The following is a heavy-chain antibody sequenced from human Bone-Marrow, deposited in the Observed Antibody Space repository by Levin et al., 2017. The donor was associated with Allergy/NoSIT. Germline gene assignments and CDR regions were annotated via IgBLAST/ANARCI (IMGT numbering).Heavy chain of an antibody. V-gene: IGHV1-69*01. Sequence: AGESLKISCKASGGVFKSHAFSWVRQAPGQGLEWIGGIIPVLDQITYSQKFQARVSLSADDSTSSAYLELTNLTSEDTAVYYCARDDHILRFSHWPPALDYWGQGTLIIVSA. CDR1: GGVFKSHA. CDR2: IIPVLDQI. D-gene: IGHD3-3*01. J-gene: IGHJ4*02. CDR3: ARDDHILRFSHWPPALDY.